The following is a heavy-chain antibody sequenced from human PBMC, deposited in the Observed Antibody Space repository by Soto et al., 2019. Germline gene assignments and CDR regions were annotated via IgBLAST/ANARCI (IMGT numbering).Heavy chain of an antibody. CDR1: GGTFSSYA. J-gene: IGHJ4*02. CDR3: ATKTSGSYSYFDY. D-gene: IGHD3-10*01. CDR2: IIPIFGTA. V-gene: IGHV1-69*13. Sequence: SVKVSCKASGGTFSSYAISWVRLAPGQGLEWMGGIIPIFGTANYAQKFQGRVTITADESTSTAYMELSSLRSEDTAVYYCATKTSGSYSYFDYWGQGTLVTSPQ.